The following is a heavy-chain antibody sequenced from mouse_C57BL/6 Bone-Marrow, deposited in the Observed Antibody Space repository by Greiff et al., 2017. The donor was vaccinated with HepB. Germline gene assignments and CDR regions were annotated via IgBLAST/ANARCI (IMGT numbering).Heavy chain of an antibody. J-gene: IGHJ3*01. D-gene: IGHD6-1*01. CDR3: ATSLFFPAWFAY. CDR1: GYTFTSYW. V-gene: IGHV1-53*01. CDR2: INPSNGGT. Sequence: VKLQESGTELVKPGASVTLSCKASGYTFTSYWMHWLKQRPGKGLEWIGNINPSNGGTNYHDQFKRKATLTVPNSSSPAYMQLSCLTSEDSAVYYCATSLFFPAWFAYWGQGTLVTVSA.